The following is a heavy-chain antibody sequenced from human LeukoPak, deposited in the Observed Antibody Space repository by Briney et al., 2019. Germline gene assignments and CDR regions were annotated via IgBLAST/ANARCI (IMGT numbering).Heavy chain of an antibody. D-gene: IGHD4-17*01. CDR3: ARDGRAVSLFNAFDI. J-gene: IGHJ3*02. CDR1: GFTFINYG. V-gene: IGHV3-33*01. Sequence: GGSLRLSCAASGFTFINYGIHWVRLAPGKGLEWVAVIWYDGTDKYYADSVKGRFTISRDNSKNTLYLQMNSLRGEDTAVYYCARDGRAVSLFNAFDIWGQGTVVTVSS. CDR2: IWYDGTDK.